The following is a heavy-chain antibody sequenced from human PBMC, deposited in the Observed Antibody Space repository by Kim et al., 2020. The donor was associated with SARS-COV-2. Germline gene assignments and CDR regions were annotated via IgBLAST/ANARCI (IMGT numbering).Heavy chain of an antibody. CDR1: GFTFSSYA. CDR3: AKKGRAVAATFFVQSSDGMDV. Sequence: GGSLRLSCAASGFTFSSYAMSWVRQAPGKGLEWVSAISGSGGSTYYADSVKGRFTISRDNSKNTLYLQMNSLRAEDTAVYYCAKKGRAVAATFFVQSSDGMDVWGQGTTVTVSS. D-gene: IGHD2-15*01. V-gene: IGHV3-23*01. CDR2: ISGSGGST. J-gene: IGHJ6*02.